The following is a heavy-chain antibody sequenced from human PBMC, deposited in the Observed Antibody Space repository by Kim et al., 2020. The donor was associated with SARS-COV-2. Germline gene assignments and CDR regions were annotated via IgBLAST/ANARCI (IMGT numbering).Heavy chain of an antibody. J-gene: IGHJ3*02. CDR1: GGSFSGYY. CDR2: INHSGST. CDR3: ARGLVLGDAFDI. Sequence: SETLSLTCAVYGGSFSGYYWSWIRQPPGKGLEWIGEINHSGSTNYNPSLKSRVTISVDTSKNQFSLKLSSVTAADTAVYYCARGLVLGDAFDIWGQGTMV. D-gene: IGHD2-8*01. V-gene: IGHV4-34*01.